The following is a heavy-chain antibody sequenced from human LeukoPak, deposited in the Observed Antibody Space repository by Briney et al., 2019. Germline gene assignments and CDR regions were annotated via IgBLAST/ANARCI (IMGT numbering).Heavy chain of an antibody. V-gene: IGHV1-2*02. CDR3: ARAPMIVVVFPPRLDF. Sequence: ASVTVSCKTSVYTSTDYYMHWVRQAPGQGREWMGWINPNTGGTNYAQNFQGRVTMTSDTSISTAYMELSSPRSDDTAMYYCARAPMIVVVFPPRLDFWGQGTLVTVSS. CDR2: INPNTGGT. J-gene: IGHJ4*02. CDR1: VYTSTDYY. D-gene: IGHD3-22*01.